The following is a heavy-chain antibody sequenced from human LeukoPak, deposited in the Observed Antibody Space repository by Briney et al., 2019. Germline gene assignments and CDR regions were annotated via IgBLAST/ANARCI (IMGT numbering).Heavy chain of an antibody. CDR1: GVSISTFY. CDR3: ARVKGSNWLDP. CDR2: SSNIEGT. D-gene: IGHD6-6*01. J-gene: IGHJ5*02. V-gene: IGHV4-59*01. Sequence: PSETLSLTCTVSGVSISTFYWTWIRQPPGKGLEWIGYSSNIEGTYYNPSLKSRVTISLDTSKNQFSLRLNSVTAADTAVYYCARVKGSNWLDPWGQGTLVTASS.